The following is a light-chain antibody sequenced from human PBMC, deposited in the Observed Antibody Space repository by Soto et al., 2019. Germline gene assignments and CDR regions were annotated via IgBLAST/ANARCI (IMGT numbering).Light chain of an antibody. J-gene: IGKJ4*01. Sequence: EILMTQSPATLSVSPGETATLSCRASQSVSSSLAWYQQTPGRAPRLLIYGASTRATGIPTRFSGSGSGTEFTLTISSLQSEDFAVYFCQQYNNWPPLTFGGGTKVDI. V-gene: IGKV3-15*01. CDR2: GAS. CDR3: QQYNNWPPLT. CDR1: QSVSSS.